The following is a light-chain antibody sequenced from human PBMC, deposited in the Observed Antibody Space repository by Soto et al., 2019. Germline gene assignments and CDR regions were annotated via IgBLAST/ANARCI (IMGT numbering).Light chain of an antibody. Sequence: QSALTQPPSVSGSPGQSVTISCTGTSSDVGSYNRVSWYQQPPGTAPKLMIYEVSNRPSGVPDRFFGSKSGNTASLTISGLQAEDEADYYCSSFTSSNTWVFGGGTKVT. CDR1: SSDVGSYNR. V-gene: IGLV2-18*02. J-gene: IGLJ3*02. CDR2: EVS. CDR3: SSFTSSNTWV.